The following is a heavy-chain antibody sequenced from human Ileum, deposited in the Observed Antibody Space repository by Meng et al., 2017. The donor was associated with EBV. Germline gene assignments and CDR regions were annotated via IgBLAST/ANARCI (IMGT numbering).Heavy chain of an antibody. CDR2: IDQSGYT. V-gene: IGHV4-34*01. J-gene: IGHJ5*02. CDR1: GGSFNDYY. CDR3: ARYGRCNGNSFYCFDP. D-gene: IGHD4-23*01. Sequence: QGRLQQWRTGLLKPSETLSLTCAVYGGSFNDYYWTWLRQPPGKGLEWIGEIDQSGYTKFNPSLSSRATISRDTSNNQFSLRLNSVTAADTALYYCARYGRCNGNSFYCFDPWGQGTLVTVSS.